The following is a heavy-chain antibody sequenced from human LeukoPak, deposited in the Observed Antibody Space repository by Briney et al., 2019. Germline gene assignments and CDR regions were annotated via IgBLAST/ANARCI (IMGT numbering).Heavy chain of an antibody. CDR3: ARGLWASPAD. CDR1: GFTVISNY. Sequence: SGGSLRLSCAASGFTVISNYMSWVRQAPGKGLEWVSVMYSGGSTYYADSVKGRFTIFRDNSKNTLYLQMNSVRAEHTAVYYCARGLWASPADWAQGTRVSVSS. J-gene: IGHJ4*02. D-gene: IGHD3-16*01. CDR2: MYSGGST. V-gene: IGHV3-53*01.